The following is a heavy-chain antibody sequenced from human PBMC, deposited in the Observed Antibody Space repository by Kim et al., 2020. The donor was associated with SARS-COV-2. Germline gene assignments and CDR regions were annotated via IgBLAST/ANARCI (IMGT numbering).Heavy chain of an antibody. CDR2: ISGSGGST. V-gene: IGHV3-23*01. Sequence: GGSLRLSCAASGFTFSSYAMSWVRQAPGKGLEWVSAISGSGGSTYYADSVKGRFTISRDNSKNTLYLQMNSLRAEDTAVYYCAKGQGTDQIRYFDWLAPNHPPYEDAFDIWGQGTMVTVSS. CDR1: GFTFSSYA. D-gene: IGHD3-9*01. J-gene: IGHJ3*02. CDR3: AKGQGTDQIRYFDWLAPNHPPYEDAFDI.